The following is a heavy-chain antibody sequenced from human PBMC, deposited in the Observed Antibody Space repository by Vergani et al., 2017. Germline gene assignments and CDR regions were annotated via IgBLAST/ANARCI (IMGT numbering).Heavy chain of an antibody. J-gene: IGHJ4*02. CDR2: VNPNSGGI. V-gene: IGHV1-2*02. D-gene: IGHD3-16*01. CDR1: GFTFIGYY. CDR3: ARDRGGGELSVGY. Sequence: QVQLVQSGAEVKKPGASVKVSCKTSGFTFIGYYIHWVRQAPGQGLEWMGGVNPNSGGINYAQKFQGRVTMTRDTSISTAYMELNRLKSDETAMYYCARDRGGGELSVGYWGQGTLVTVSS.